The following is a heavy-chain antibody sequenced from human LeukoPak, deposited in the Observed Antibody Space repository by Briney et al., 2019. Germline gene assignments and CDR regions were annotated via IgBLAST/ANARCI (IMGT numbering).Heavy chain of an antibody. Sequence: PGGSLRLSCAASGLTLSSHAMHWVRQAPGKGLEWVAVIWYDGSNKYYADSVKGRFTISRDNSKNTLDLQMNSLRAADTAVYYCVRDGLRGNNWFDPWGQGTLVTVSS. CDR3: VRDGLRGNNWFDP. V-gene: IGHV3-33*08. CDR2: IWYDGSNK. CDR1: GLTLSSHA. D-gene: IGHD5-24*01. J-gene: IGHJ5*02.